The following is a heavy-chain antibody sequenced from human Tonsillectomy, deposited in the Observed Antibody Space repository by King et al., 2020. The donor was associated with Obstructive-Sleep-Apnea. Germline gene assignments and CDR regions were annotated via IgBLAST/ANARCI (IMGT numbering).Heavy chain of an antibody. CDR1: GGSISSGGYY. D-gene: IGHD5-12*01. J-gene: IGHJ4*02. CDR3: ASEARYSGYDRGALDPDY. V-gene: IGHV4-31*03. Sequence: VQLQESGPGLVKPSQTLSLTCTVSGGSISSGGYYWSWIRQHPGKGLEWIGYIYYSGSNYYNPSLKSRDTISVDTSKNQFSLKLSSVTAADTAVYYFASEARYSGYDRGALDPDYWGQGTLVTVSS. CDR2: IYYSGSN.